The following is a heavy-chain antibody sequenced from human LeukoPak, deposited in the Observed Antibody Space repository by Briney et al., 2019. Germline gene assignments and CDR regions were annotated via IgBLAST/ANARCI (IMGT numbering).Heavy chain of an antibody. V-gene: IGHV3-23*01. CDR2: ISGSGGST. J-gene: IGHJ4*02. CDR1: GFTFSRYA. Sequence: GGSLRLSCAASGFTFSRYAMSWVRQAPGKGLEWVSAISGSGGSTYYADSVKGRFTISRDNSKNTLYPQMNSLRAEDTAVYYCAKGLNSGDYRYFDYWGQGTLVTVSS. D-gene: IGHD1-26*01. CDR3: AKGLNSGDYRYFDY.